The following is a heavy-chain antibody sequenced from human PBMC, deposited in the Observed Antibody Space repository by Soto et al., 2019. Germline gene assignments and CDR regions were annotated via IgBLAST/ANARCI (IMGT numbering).Heavy chain of an antibody. CDR1: GGTFSNHG. J-gene: IGHJ4*02. CDR3: ATTPFNMASAGSYYFDS. CDR2: IIPLFGTL. V-gene: IGHV1-69*01. D-gene: IGHD6-13*01. Sequence: QVKLVQSGTEVKRPGSSVKVSCKASGGTFSNHGLSWVRQAPGHGLQWMGGIIPLFGTLHNAREFQDRVTITADQSTGTASMDLRSLTYDDTAVYFCATTPFNMASAGSYYFDSWGQGILVTVSS.